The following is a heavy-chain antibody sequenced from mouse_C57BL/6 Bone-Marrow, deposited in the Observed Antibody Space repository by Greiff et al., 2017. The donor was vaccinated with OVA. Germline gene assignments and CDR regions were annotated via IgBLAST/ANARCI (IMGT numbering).Heavy chain of an antibody. Sequence: QVHVKQSGAELARPGASVKLSCKASGYTFTSYGISWVKQRTGQGLEWIGEIYPRSGNTYYNEKFKGKATLTADKSSSTAYMELRSLTSEDSAVYFCARYNYGSSPLNYGGQGTTLTVSS. CDR2: IYPRSGNT. J-gene: IGHJ2*01. CDR1: GYTFTSYG. CDR3: ARYNYGSSPLNY. V-gene: IGHV1-81*01. D-gene: IGHD1-1*01.